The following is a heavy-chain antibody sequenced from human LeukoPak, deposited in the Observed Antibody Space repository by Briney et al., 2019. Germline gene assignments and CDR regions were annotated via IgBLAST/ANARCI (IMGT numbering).Heavy chain of an antibody. CDR2: IIPILGIA. CDR1: GGTFSSYA. CDR3: ARVDTAMVIDY. D-gene: IGHD5-18*01. J-gene: IGHJ4*02. Sequence: SVKVSCKASGGTFSSYAISWVRQAPGQGLEWMGRIIPILGIANYAQKYQGRVTITADKSTSTAYMELSSLRSEDTAVYYCARVDTAMVIDYWGQGTLVTVSS. V-gene: IGHV1-69*04.